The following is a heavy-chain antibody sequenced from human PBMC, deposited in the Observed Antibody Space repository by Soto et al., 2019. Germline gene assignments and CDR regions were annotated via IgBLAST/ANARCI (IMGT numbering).Heavy chain of an antibody. CDR3: VFYGSGSYASYYYYGMDV. V-gene: IGHV1-69*06. CDR2: IIPIFGTA. J-gene: IGHJ6*02. D-gene: IGHD3-10*01. Sequence: SVKVSCKASGGTFSSYAISWVRQAPGQGLEWMGGIIPIFGTANYAQKFQGRVTITADKSTSTAYMELSSLRSEDTAVYYCVFYGSGSYASYYYYGMDVWDQGTTVTVSS. CDR1: GGTFSSYA.